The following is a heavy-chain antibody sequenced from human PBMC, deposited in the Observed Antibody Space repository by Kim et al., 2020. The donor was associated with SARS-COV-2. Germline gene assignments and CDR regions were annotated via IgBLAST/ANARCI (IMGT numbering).Heavy chain of an antibody. CDR1: GLTFKNYW. CDR2: IKYDGSAE. CDR3: AKGTNMDV. V-gene: IGHV3-7*03. Sequence: GGSLRLSCAASGLTFKNYWMTWVRQAPGTGLEWVASIKYDGSAEFYVDSVRGRFTISRDNAKDSVYIQLSSLRAEDTAVYYCAKGTNMDVWGQGTTVTVSS. J-gene: IGHJ6*02. D-gene: IGHD1-1*01.